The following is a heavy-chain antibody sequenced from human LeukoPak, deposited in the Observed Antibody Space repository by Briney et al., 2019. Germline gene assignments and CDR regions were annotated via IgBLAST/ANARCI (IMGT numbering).Heavy chain of an antibody. Sequence: SETLSLTCAVSGGSISSGGYSWSWIRQPPGKGLEWIGYIYHSGSTYYNPSLKSRVTISVDRSKNQFSLELSSVTAADTAVYYCARTSHYGSGSRSFFFDYWGQGTLVTVSS. J-gene: IGHJ4*02. V-gene: IGHV4-30-2*01. CDR3: ARTSHYGSGSRSFFFDY. CDR2: IYHSGST. D-gene: IGHD3-10*01. CDR1: GGSISSGGYS.